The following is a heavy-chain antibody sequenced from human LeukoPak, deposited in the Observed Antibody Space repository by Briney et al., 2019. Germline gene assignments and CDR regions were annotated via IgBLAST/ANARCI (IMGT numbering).Heavy chain of an antibody. CDR3: ARESGSVTSEVDFDY. V-gene: IGHV3-7*01. CDR2: IRQDGSQK. D-gene: IGHD4-17*01. J-gene: IGHJ4*02. Sequence: GGSLRLSCAASGFTFSSYWMSWVRQAPGRGLEWVATIRQDGSQKYYVDSVKGRFTISRDNAKNSLYLQMNSLRAEDTAVYYCARESGSVTSEVDFDYWGQGTLVTVSS. CDR1: GFTFSSYW.